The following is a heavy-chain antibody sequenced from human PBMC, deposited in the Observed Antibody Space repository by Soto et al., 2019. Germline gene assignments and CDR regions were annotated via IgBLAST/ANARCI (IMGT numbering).Heavy chain of an antibody. J-gene: IGHJ4*02. CDR2: IKQDGSEK. D-gene: IGHD6-19*01. Sequence: EVQLVESGGGLVQPGGSLRLSCAASGFTFSSYWMSWVRQAPGKGLEWVANIKQDGSEKYYVDSVKGRFTISRDNPKNSLYLQMNSLRAEDTAVYYCARDEREISGQYYYYWGQGTLVTVSS. CDR1: GFTFSSYW. CDR3: ARDEREISGQYYYY. V-gene: IGHV3-7*01.